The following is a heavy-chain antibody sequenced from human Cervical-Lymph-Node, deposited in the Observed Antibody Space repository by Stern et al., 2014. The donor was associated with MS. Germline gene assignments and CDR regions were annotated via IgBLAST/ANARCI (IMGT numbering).Heavy chain of an antibody. D-gene: IGHD3-3*01. Sequence: ESGPALVKPTQTLTLTCTFSGFSLSTSGMRVSWIRQPPGKALEWLARTEWDDDKFYSTSLKTRLTISKDTSKTQVVLTMTNMDPVDTATYYCARSPPYYEFWNDYYYFDYWGQGTLVAVSS. V-gene: IGHV2-70*04. CDR2: TEWDDDK. CDR3: ARSPPYYEFWNDYYYFDY. CDR1: GFSLSTSGMR. J-gene: IGHJ4*02.